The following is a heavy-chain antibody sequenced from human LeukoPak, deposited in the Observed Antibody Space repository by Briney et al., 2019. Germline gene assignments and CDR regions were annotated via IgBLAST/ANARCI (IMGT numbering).Heavy chain of an antibody. Sequence: GGSLRLSCAASGFTVSSNSMTWVRQAPGKGLEWVSVIYSGGTTYYADSVKGRFTISRDNSKNTLYLQVNSLRVEDTAVYYCASTSGSRFNWFAPWGKGTLVTVS. CDR2: IYSGGTT. D-gene: IGHD2-2*01. CDR1: GFTVSSNS. J-gene: IGHJ5*02. V-gene: IGHV3-66*02. CDR3: ASTSGSRFNWFAP.